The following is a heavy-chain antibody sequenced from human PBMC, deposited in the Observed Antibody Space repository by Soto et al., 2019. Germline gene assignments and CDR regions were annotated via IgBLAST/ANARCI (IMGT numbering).Heavy chain of an antibody. J-gene: IGHJ6*02. V-gene: IGHV4-59*08. Sequence: QVQLQESGPGLVKPSETLSLTCTVSGDSLTNYYCSWFRQPPGKGLEWIGYIMYSGYSAYNLSLKRRVPMSMDTSKTQFSLMLESVTATDPAVYYCARHGFGPLHGLVDVWGQGTTVIVSS. CDR3: ARHGFGPLHGLVDV. CDR1: GDSLTNYY. D-gene: IGHD3-10*01. CDR2: IMYSGYS.